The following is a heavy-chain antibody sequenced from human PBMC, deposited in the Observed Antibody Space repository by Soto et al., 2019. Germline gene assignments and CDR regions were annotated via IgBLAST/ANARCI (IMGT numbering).Heavy chain of an antibody. Sequence: QVQLVQSGAEVKKPGSSVKVSCKASGGTFNNYAISWVRQAPGQGLEWMGGIIPIIGTADYAHKFQGRLAISGDESTGTTFMELSSLRSEDPALYYCARGGVDVVATSAFDCWGQGTLVTVSS. J-gene: IGHJ4*02. D-gene: IGHD5-12*01. V-gene: IGHV1-69*01. CDR3: ARGGVDVVATSAFDC. CDR2: IIPIIGTA. CDR1: GGTFNNYA.